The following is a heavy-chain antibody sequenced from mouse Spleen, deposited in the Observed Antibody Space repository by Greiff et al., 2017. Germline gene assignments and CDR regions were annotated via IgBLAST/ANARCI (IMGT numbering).Heavy chain of an antibody. V-gene: IGHV14-4*01. CDR1: GFNIKDDY. Sequence: VQLKQSGAELVRPGASVKLSCTASGFNIKDDYMHWVKQRPEQGLEWIGWIDPENGDTEYASKFQGKATITADTSSNTAYLQLSSLTSEDTAVYYCTDSSGSWFAYWGQGTLVTVSA. CDR3: TDSSGSWFAY. J-gene: IGHJ3*01. D-gene: IGHD3-2*01. CDR2: IDPENGDT.